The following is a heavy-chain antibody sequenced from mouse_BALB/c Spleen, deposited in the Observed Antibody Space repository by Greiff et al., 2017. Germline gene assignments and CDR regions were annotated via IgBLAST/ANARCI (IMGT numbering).Heavy chain of an antibody. Sequence: VQLQQSGPELVKPGASVKISCKASGYSFTGYSMNWVKQSHGKNLEWIGLINPYNGGTSYNQKFKGKATLTVDKSSSTAYMELLSLTSEDSAVYYCAIYYWYDVEYAMDYWGQGTSVTVSS. CDR3: AIYYWYDVEYAMDY. J-gene: IGHJ4*01. CDR1: GYSFTGYS. V-gene: IGHV1-26*01. D-gene: IGHD2-14*01. CDR2: INPYNGGT.